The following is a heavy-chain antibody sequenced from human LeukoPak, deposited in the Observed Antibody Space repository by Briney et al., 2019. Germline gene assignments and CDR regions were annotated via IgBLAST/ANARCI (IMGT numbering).Heavy chain of an antibody. CDR1: GFTFSSCG. J-gene: IGHJ4*02. CDR2: IRYDGSNK. V-gene: IGHV3-30*02. D-gene: IGHD2-15*01. Sequence: GGSLRLSCAASGFTFSSCGMHWVRQAPGKGLEWVAFIRYDGSNKYYADSVKGRFTISRDNSKNTLYLQMNSLRAEDTAVYYCAKDGGYCSGGSCYLTLYYFDYWGQGTLVTVSS. CDR3: AKDGGYCSGGSCYLTLYYFDY.